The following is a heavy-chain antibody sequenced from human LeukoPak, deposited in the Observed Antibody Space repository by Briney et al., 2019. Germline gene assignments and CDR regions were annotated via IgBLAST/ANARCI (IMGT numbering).Heavy chain of an antibody. Sequence: ASVKVSCKASGYTSTGYYMHWVRQPPGQGLEWMGWINPNSGGTNYAQKFQGRVTMTRDTSISTAYMELSRLRSDDTAVYYCARDNPDSSGYYFYYYYGMDVWGQGTTVTVSS. D-gene: IGHD3-22*01. CDR2: INPNSGGT. V-gene: IGHV1-2*02. CDR1: GYTSTGYY. CDR3: ARDNPDSSGYYFYYYYGMDV. J-gene: IGHJ6*02.